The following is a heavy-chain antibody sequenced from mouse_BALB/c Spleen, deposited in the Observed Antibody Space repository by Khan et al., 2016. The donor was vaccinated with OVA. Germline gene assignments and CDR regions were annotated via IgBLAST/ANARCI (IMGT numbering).Heavy chain of an antibody. CDR3: ARPPYVSYVMVY. CDR1: GYTFTNYG. V-gene: IGHV9-3-1*01. D-gene: IGHD1-1*01. J-gene: IGHJ4*01. CDR2: INTNTGEP. Sequence: QVRLQQSGPELKKPGETVKISCKASGYTFTNYGLNWVKQAPGKGLQWMGWINTNTGEPTYAVDFKGRFAFSLETSASTAYLQINNLKNEDTATYFCARPPYVSYVMVYWGEGTSVTVSS.